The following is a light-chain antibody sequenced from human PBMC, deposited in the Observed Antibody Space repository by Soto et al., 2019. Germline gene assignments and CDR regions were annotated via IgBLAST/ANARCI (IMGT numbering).Light chain of an antibody. J-gene: IGKJ2*01. V-gene: IGKV4-1*01. CDR2: WAS. CDR3: QQYYSTPYT. Sequence: DIVRTQSPDSLAVSLGERATINCKSSQSVLYSSNNKNYLAWYQQKPGQPPKLVIYWASTRESGVPDRFSGSGSGTDFTLTISSLQAEDVAVYYCQQYYSTPYTFGQGTKLEIK. CDR1: QSVLYSSNNKNY.